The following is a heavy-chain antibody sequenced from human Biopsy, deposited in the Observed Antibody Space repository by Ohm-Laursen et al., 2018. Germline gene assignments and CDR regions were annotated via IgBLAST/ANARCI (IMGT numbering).Heavy chain of an antibody. D-gene: IGHD6-13*01. J-gene: IGHJ4*02. V-gene: IGHV3-7*04. CDR2: MNQDGSEE. CDR3: ARGPSGTAAGRFAS. Sequence: SLRLPCSASGFIFSRYWMNWVRQTPEKGLEWVANMNQDGSEEHYVDSVKGRFTISRDNSKSSLYLQMNSPRDEDTAVYYCARGPSGTAAGRFASWGQGTLVTVSS. CDR1: GFIFSRYW.